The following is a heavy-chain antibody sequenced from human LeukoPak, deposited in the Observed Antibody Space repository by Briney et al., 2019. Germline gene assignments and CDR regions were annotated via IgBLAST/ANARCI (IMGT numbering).Heavy chain of an antibody. CDR3: TRGQPLDK. CDR2: ISVSGGVR. D-gene: IGHD3/OR15-3a*01. J-gene: IGHJ4*02. CDR1: GYPFSSYS. Sequence: GGSLRLSCVASGYPFSSYSMNWIRQAPGKGLEWVSYISVSGGVRSYADSVKGRFTISRDNAKNSLYLQMDSLRADDTAVYYCTRGQPLDKWGQGTLVIVSS. V-gene: IGHV3-21*05.